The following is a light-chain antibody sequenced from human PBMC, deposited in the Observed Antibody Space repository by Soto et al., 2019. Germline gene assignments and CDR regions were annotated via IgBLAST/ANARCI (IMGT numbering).Light chain of an antibody. V-gene: IGLV1-40*01. CDR2: GNT. J-gene: IGLJ2*01. Sequence: QSVLTQSPSVSGAPGQRVTISCTGSSSNIGAAYDVNWYQHLPGTAPKLLIYGNTNRPSGVPDRFSGSKSSTSASLVITGLQADDEAVYYCQSYDSGLTGSVFGGGTKLTVL. CDR3: QSYDSGLTGSV. CDR1: SSNIGAAYD.